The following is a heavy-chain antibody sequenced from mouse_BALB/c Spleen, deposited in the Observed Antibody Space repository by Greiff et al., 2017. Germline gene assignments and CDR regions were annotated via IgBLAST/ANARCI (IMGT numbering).Heavy chain of an antibody. CDR3: TRGKKLDYDAASYAMDY. CDR2: ISSGGSYT. J-gene: IGHJ4*01. Sequence: EVKLMESGGGLVKPGGSRKLSCAASGFTFSSYTMSWVRQTPEKRLEWVATISSGGSYTYYPDSVKGRFTISRDNAKNTLYLQMSSLKSEDTAMYYCTRGKKLDYDAASYAMDYWGQGTSVTVSS. D-gene: IGHD2-4*01. CDR1: GFTFSSYT. V-gene: IGHV5-6-4*01.